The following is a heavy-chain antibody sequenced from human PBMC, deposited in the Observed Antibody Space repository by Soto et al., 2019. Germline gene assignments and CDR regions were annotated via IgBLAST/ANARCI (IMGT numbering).Heavy chain of an antibody. CDR3: ASISLYGGNSGDY. Sequence: GGSLRLSCAASGFTFSSYAMHWVRQAPGKGLEWVAVISYDGSNKYYADSVKGRFTISRDNSKNTLYLQMNSLRAEDTAVYYCASISLYGGNSGDYWGQGTLVTVSS. J-gene: IGHJ4*02. V-gene: IGHV3-30-3*01. CDR2: ISYDGSNK. CDR1: GFTFSSYA. D-gene: IGHD4-17*01.